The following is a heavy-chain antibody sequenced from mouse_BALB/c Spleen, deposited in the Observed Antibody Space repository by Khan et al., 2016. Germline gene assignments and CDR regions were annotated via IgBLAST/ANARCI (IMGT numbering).Heavy chain of an antibody. Sequence: EVQLQESGPGLVKPSQSLSLTCSVTGYSITSGYYWNWIRQFPGNKLEWMGYISYDGSNNYNPSLKNRISITRDTSKNQFFLKLNSVTTEYTATYYCARDPFYYYGSSYWYFDVWGAGTTVTVSS. D-gene: IGHD1-1*01. CDR3: ARDPFYYYGSSYWYFDV. CDR2: ISYDGSN. V-gene: IGHV3-6*02. CDR1: GYSITSGYY. J-gene: IGHJ1*01.